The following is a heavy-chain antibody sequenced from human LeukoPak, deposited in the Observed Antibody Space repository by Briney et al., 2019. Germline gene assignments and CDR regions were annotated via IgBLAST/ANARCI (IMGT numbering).Heavy chain of an antibody. CDR3: ARDNYDSTNLDY. D-gene: IGHD3-22*01. Sequence: PGGSLRLSCAASGFTFSSYAMHWVRQAPGKGLEWVAVISYDGSNKYYADSVKGRFTISRDNAKNSLYLQMNSLRAEDTAVYYCARDNYDSTNLDYWGQGTLVTVSS. J-gene: IGHJ4*02. V-gene: IGHV3-30*04. CDR1: GFTFSSYA. CDR2: ISYDGSNK.